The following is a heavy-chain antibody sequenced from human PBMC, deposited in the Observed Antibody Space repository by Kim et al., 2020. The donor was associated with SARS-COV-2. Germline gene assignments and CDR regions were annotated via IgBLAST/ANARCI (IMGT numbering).Heavy chain of an antibody. J-gene: IGHJ4*02. CDR2: IYPGDSDT. D-gene: IGHD3-22*01. Sequence: GESLKISCKGSGYSFTSYWIGWVRQMPGKGLEWMGIIYPGDSDTRYSPSFQGQVTISAVKSISTAYLQWSSLKASDTAMYYCARTRYYYDSSGYYYFDYWGQGTLVTVSS. CDR1: GYSFTSYW. CDR3: ARTRYYYDSSGYYYFDY. V-gene: IGHV5-51*01.